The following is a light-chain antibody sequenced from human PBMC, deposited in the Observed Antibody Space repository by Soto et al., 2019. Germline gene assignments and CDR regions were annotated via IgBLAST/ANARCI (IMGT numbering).Light chain of an antibody. Sequence: IVLTQSPATLSVPPGERATLSCRASQSVSSNLAWYQQKPGQAPRLLIYGASTRATGVPARFSGSGSGTEFTLTITSLQSEDVAVYCFQQYNNWPLTFGPWTRLEIK. CDR3: QQYNNWPLT. CDR2: GAS. CDR1: QSVSSN. V-gene: IGKV3D-15*01. J-gene: IGKJ5*01.